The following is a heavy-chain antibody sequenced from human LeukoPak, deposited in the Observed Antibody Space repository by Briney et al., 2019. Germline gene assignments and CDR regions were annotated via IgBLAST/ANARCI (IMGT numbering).Heavy chain of an antibody. CDR1: GFTFSSSG. CDR2: MSYDGSNK. D-gene: IGHD2-15*01. J-gene: IGHJ4*02. Sequence: GGSLRLSCAASGFTFSSSGMHWVRQAPGKGLEWVAVMSYDGSNKYYVDSVKGRFTISRDNAKNSLYLQMNSLRAEDTAVYYCARDHSSYIFIPLSDLWGQGTLVTVSS. V-gene: IGHV3-30*03. CDR3: ARDHSSYIFIPLSDL.